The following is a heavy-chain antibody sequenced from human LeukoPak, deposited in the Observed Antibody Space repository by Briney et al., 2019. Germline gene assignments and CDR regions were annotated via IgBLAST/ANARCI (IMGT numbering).Heavy chain of an antibody. D-gene: IGHD3-10*01. CDR1: GFTSSSYA. Sequence: GGSLRLSCAASGFTSSSYAMHWVRQAPGKGLEWVAVISYDGSNKYYADSVKGRFTISRDNSKNTLYLQMNSLRAEDTAVYYCARDPERFGEYPGDYWGQGTLVTVSS. V-gene: IGHV3-30-3*01. CDR2: ISYDGSNK. CDR3: ARDPERFGEYPGDY. J-gene: IGHJ4*02.